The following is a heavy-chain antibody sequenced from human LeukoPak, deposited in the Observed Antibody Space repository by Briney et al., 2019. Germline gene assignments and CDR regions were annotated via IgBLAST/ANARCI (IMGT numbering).Heavy chain of an antibody. CDR1: GGSISSSSYY. CDR2: IYYSGST. V-gene: IGHV4-39*01. J-gene: IGHJ5*02. D-gene: IGHD1-26*01. Sequence: SETLSLTCTVSGGSISSSSYYWGWIRQPPGKGLEWLGSIYYSGSTYYNPSLKSQVTISVDTSKNQFSLKLSSVTAADTAVYYCARQEELTWFDPWGQGTLVTVSS. CDR3: ARQEELTWFDP.